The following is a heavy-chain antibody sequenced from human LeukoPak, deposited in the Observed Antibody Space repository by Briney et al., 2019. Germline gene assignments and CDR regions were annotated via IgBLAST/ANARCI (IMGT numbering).Heavy chain of an antibody. V-gene: IGHV5-10-1*01. CDR1: GYSFTSYW. Sequence: GKSLKISCKASGYSFTSYWSSWVRQMPGKGLKWMRRSDASDSYANYSTSFQGHVTISADKSISTAYLQWRSLKASDTAMYYCTESPIDYSSAGDYWGQGTLVTVSS. CDR2: SDASDSYA. D-gene: IGHD6-25*01. CDR3: TESPIDYSSAGDY. J-gene: IGHJ4*02.